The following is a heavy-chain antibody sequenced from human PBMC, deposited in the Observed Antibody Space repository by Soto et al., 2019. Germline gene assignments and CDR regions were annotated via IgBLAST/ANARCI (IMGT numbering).Heavy chain of an antibody. CDR1: GYTFTGYY. Sequence: ASVKVSCKASGYTFTGYYMHWVRQAPGQGLEWMGWINPNSGGANYAQKFQGRVTMTRDTSISTAYMELTRLRSDDTAVYYCARAPIGGGGAPYYFDYWGQGTMVTVSS. J-gene: IGHJ4*02. D-gene: IGHD3-10*01. CDR3: ARAPIGGGGAPYYFDY. CDR2: INPNSGGA. V-gene: IGHV1-2*02.